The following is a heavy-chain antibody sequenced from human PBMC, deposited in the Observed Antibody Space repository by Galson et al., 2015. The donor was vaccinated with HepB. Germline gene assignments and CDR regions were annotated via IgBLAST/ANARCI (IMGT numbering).Heavy chain of an antibody. J-gene: IGHJ5*02. CDR3: ARVPRYSSSVNWFDP. CDR1: GGTFSSYA. Sequence: SVKVSCKASGGTFSSYAISWVRQAPGQGLEWMGWINAGNGNTKYSQKFQGRVTITRDTSASTAYMELSSLRSEDTAVYYCARVPRYSSSVNWFDPWGQGTLVTVSS. CDR2: INAGNGNT. V-gene: IGHV1-3*01. D-gene: IGHD6-13*01.